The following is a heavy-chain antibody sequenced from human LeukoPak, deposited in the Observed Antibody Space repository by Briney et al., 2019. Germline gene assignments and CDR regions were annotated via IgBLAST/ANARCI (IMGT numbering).Heavy chain of an antibody. CDR2: ISGGGRTT. D-gene: IGHD2-15*01. CDR1: GFTFSNHA. J-gene: IGHJ4*02. Sequence: GGSLRLSCAASGFTFSNHAVSWVRQAPGKGLQWVAVISGGGRTTEYEDFVKGRFTISRDNSKNTLSLQMNSLTVEDTAIYFCAKNVVVKRYIDFWGQGTLVTVSS. CDR3: AKNVVVKRYIDF. V-gene: IGHV3-23*01.